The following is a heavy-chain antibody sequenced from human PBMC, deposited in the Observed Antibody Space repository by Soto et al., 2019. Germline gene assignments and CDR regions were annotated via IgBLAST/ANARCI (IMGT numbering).Heavy chain of an antibody. CDR3: AKDRLYYYGSGSYFDY. J-gene: IGHJ4*02. Sequence: GGSLRLSCAASGFTFSSYAMSWVRQAPGKGLEWVSAISGSGGSTYYADSVKGRFTISRDNSKNTLYLQMNSLRAEDTAVYYCAKDRLYYYGSGSYFDYWGQGTLVTVSS. CDR2: ISGSGGST. D-gene: IGHD3-10*01. CDR1: GFTFSSYA. V-gene: IGHV3-23*01.